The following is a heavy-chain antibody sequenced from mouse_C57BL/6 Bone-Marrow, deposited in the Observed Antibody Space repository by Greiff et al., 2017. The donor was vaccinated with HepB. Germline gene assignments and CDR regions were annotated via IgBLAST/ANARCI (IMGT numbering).Heavy chain of an antibody. CDR3: THTTVVARGGY. D-gene: IGHD1-1*01. CDR2: IYPGNSDT. V-gene: IGHV1-5*01. Sequence: VQLQQSGTVLARPGASVKMSCKTSGYTFTSYWMHWVKQRPGQGLEWIGAIYPGNSDTSYNQKFKGKAKLTAVTSASTAYMELSSLTNEDSAVYYCTHTTVVARGGYWGQGTTLTVSS. J-gene: IGHJ2*01. CDR1: GYTFTSYW.